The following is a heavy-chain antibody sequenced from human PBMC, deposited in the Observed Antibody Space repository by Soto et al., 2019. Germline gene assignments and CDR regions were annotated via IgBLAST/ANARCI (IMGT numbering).Heavy chain of an antibody. V-gene: IGHV1-8*01. CDR1: GYTFTSYD. J-gene: IGHJ6*03. D-gene: IGHD3-10*01. CDR2: MNPNSGNT. CDR3: ARGMQGLLWFGELLSQPLNYYYYYMDV. Sequence: GASVKVSCKASGYTFTSYDINWVRQATGQGLEWMGWMNPNSGNTGYAQKFQGRVTMTRNTSISTAYMELSSLRSEDTAVYYCARGMQGLLWFGELLSQPLNYYYYYMDVWGKGTTVTVSS.